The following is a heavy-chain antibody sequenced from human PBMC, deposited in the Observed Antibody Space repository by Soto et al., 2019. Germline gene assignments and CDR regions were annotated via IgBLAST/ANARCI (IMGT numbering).Heavy chain of an antibody. V-gene: IGHV3-15*07. J-gene: IGHJ3*02. D-gene: IGHD3-9*01. CDR3: TTEYYDILTGYYGVDI. CDR1: GFTFSNAW. CDR2: IKSKTDGGTT. Sequence: GGSLRLSCAASGFTFSNAWMNWVRQAPGKGLEWVGRIKSKTDGGTTDYAAPVKGRFTISIDDSKNTLYLQMNSLKTEDTAVYYCTTEYYDILTGYYGVDIWGQGTMVTVSS.